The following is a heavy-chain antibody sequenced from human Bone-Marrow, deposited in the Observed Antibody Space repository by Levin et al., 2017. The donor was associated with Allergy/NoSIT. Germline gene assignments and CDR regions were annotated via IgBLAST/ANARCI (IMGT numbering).Heavy chain of an antibody. D-gene: IGHD5-12*01. CDR1: GGSISSGGYY. V-gene: IGHV4-31*03. J-gene: IGHJ3*02. CDR2: IYYSGST. Sequence: SETLSLTCTVSGGSISSGGYYWSWIRQHPGKGLEWIGYIYYSGSTYYNPSLKSRVTISVDTSKNQFSLKLSSVTAADTAVYYCARGLYDYAPDAFDIWGQGTMVTVSS. CDR3: ARGLYDYAPDAFDI.